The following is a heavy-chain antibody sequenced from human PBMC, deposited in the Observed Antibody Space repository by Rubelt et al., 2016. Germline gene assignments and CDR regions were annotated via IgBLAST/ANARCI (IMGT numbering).Heavy chain of an antibody. D-gene: IGHD6-19*01. CDR2: GST. Sequence: GSTGYADSVKGRFTISRDNAKNSLYLQMNSLRAEDTALYHCARATVAGYCYFDLWGRGTLVTVSS. CDR3: ARATVAGYCYFDL. J-gene: IGHJ2*01. V-gene: IGHV3-20*01.